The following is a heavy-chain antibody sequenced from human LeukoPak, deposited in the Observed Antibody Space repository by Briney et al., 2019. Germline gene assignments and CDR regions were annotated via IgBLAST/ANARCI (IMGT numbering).Heavy chain of an antibody. D-gene: IGHD5-12*01. Sequence: ASVKVSCKGSVDTLTELSMHWVRHTPGKGLEWMGGFDPEDGETIYAQKFQGRVTMTEDTSTDTAYMELSSLRSEDTAVYYCVRSGNDYDWFYHWGQGTLVTVSS. J-gene: IGHJ5*02. CDR1: VDTLTELS. CDR3: VRSGNDYDWFYH. CDR2: FDPEDGET. V-gene: IGHV1-24*01.